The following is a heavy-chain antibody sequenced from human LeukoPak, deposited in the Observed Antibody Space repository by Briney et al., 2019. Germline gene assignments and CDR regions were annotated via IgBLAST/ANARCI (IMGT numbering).Heavy chain of an antibody. Sequence: ASVKVSCKASGYSFTSYAMNWVRQAPGQGLEWMGRINPNSGGTNYAQKFQGRVTMTRDTSISTAYMELSRLRSDDTAVYYCARHLFIAAAGTLGYWGQGTLVTVSS. V-gene: IGHV1-2*06. D-gene: IGHD6-13*01. CDR1: GYSFTSYA. J-gene: IGHJ4*02. CDR2: INPNSGGT. CDR3: ARHLFIAAAGTLGY.